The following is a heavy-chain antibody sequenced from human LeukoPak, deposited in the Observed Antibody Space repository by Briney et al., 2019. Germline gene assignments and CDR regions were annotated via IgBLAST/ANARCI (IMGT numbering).Heavy chain of an antibody. J-gene: IGHJ4*02. CDR1: GGSISSSGYY. CDR2: IYDSGST. V-gene: IGHV4-39*01. Sequence: SETLSLTCTVSGGSISSSGYYWGWIRQPPGKGLEWIGSIYDSGSTYYNPSLKSRVTISVDTSKNQFSLRLSSVTAADTAVYYCARQVTFGYAYGYYFDFWGQGALVTVSS. CDR3: ARQVTFGYAYGYYFDF. D-gene: IGHD5-18*01.